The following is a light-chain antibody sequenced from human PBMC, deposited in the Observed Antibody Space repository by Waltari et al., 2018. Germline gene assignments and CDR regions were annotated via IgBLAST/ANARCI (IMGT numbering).Light chain of an antibody. CDR3: AAWDDDLNGWV. CDR2: ATT. V-gene: IGLV1-44*01. CDR1: SSDIALGP. J-gene: IGLJ3*02. Sequence: QSVLTQPPSASGTPGPRVTTSCSGSSSDIALGPVIWYQQRPGTAPRLLISATTHRPSGVPARFSGSTSGTSASLAISGLQVEDEADYYCAAWDDDLNGWVFGGGTKVTVL.